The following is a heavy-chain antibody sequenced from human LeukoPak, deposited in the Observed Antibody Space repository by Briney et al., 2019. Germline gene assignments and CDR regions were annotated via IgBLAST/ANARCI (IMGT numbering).Heavy chain of an antibody. D-gene: IGHD4-17*01. CDR2: ISSSSSYI. CDR3: ATNDYGASDY. J-gene: IGHJ4*02. CDR1: GFTFSNYG. Sequence: GRSLRLSCAASGFTFSNYGMHWVRQAPGKGLEWVSSISSSSSYIYYADSVKGRFTISRDNAKNSLYLQMNSPRAEDTAVFYCATNDYGASDYWGQGTLVTVSS. V-gene: IGHV3-21*01.